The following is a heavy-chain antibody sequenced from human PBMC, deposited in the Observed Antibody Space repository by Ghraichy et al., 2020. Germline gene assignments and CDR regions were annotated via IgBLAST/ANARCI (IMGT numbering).Heavy chain of an antibody. Sequence: ASVKVSCKASGYTFTGYYMHWVRQAPGHGLEWMGWINPNSGATIYAQNFQGRVTMTRDTSISTAYMELSSLRSDDTAVYYCASFCSGGSCYIYNSMGVWGQGTMVTVSS. D-gene: IGHD2-15*01. CDR2: INPNSGAT. CDR3: ASFCSGGSCYIYNSMGV. V-gene: IGHV1-2*02. J-gene: IGHJ6*02. CDR1: GYTFTGYY.